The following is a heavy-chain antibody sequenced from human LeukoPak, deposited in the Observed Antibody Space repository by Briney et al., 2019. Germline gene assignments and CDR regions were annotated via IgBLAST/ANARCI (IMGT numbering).Heavy chain of an antibody. CDR3: ARGEGIAAAGNFDY. V-gene: IGHV4-30-4*01. J-gene: IGHJ4*02. CDR1: GGSISSGDYY. CDR2: IYYSGST. Sequence: PSQTLSLTCTVCGGSISSGDYYWSWIRQPPGKGLEWIGYIYYSGSTYYNPSLKSRVTISVDMSKNQFSLKLSSVTAADTAVYYCARGEGIAAAGNFDYWGQGTLVTVSS. D-gene: IGHD6-13*01.